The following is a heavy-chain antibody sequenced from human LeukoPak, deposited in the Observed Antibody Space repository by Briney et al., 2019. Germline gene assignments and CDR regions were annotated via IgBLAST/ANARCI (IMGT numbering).Heavy chain of an antibody. J-gene: IGHJ4*02. D-gene: IGHD3-22*01. CDR3: ARDLPQGGGYLAYFDY. CDR1: GGSISSYY. V-gene: IGHV4-4*07. Sequence: PSETLSLTCTVSGGSISSYYWSWLRQPAGQGLEWIGRIYTSGSTNYNPSLKSRVTMSVDTSKNQFSLKLSSVTAADTAVYYCARDLPQGGGYLAYFDYWGQGTLVTVSS. CDR2: IYTSGST.